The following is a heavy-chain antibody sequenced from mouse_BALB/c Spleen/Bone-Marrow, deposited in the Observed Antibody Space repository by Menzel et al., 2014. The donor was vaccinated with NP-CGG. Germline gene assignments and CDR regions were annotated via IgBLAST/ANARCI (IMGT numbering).Heavy chain of an antibody. D-gene: IGHD1-1*01. CDR2: IDPANGNN. CDR1: GFNIKDTY. J-gene: IGHJ3*01. Sequence: EVKLQESGAELVKPGASVKLSCTASGFNIKDTYMHWVKQRPEQGLEWIGRIDPANGNNKYDPKFQGKATITADTSTNTAYLQLSSLTSEDTAVYYCASYYYGSSLFAYRGQGTLVTDSA. V-gene: IGHV14-3*02. CDR3: ASYYYGSSLFAY.